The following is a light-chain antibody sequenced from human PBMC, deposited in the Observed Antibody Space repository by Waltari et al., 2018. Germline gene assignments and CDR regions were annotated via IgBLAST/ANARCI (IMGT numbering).Light chain of an antibody. CDR1: KNINNY. Sequence: DIQMTQSPSSLSASVGDRVIISCRASKNINNYLNWYQQKPGKAPKLLIYAASILQIGVPSRFSGGGSWTDFTLTITTLQPEDFATYYCQQSYSSPITFGPGTKVDVK. CDR3: QQSYSSPIT. V-gene: IGKV1-39*01. J-gene: IGKJ3*01. CDR2: AAS.